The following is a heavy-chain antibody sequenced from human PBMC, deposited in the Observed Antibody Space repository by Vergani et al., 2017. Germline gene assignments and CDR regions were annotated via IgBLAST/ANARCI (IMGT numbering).Heavy chain of an antibody. J-gene: IGHJ1*01. CDR1: GFTSSYYG. Sequence: QLHLVESGGGVVQPGRSLRLSCVVSGFTSSYYGMHWVRQAPGKGLEWVAVISYDGTQKYYADSVKGRFTISRDNSKITLYLQKNSLRTEDTAVYYCATKSCGTPGCQIGYFREWGQGTLVTVSS. V-gene: IGHV3-30*03. CDR3: ATKSCGTPGCQIGYFRE. D-gene: IGHD1-1*01. CDR2: ISYDGTQK.